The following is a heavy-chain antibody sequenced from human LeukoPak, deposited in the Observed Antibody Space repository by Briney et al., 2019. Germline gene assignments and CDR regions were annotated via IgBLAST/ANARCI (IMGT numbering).Heavy chain of an antibody. Sequence: GGSLRLSCAASGFTFNNYNMNWVRQAPGKGREWVSSITGNRDYIYYSDSVRGRFTISRDNAKNSLDLQMNSLRAEDTAVYYCASGGGTSSVSQIDYWGQGTLVTVSS. CDR1: GFTFNNYN. CDR3: ASGGGTSSVSQIDY. J-gene: IGHJ4*02. D-gene: IGHD6-6*01. V-gene: IGHV3-21*01. CDR2: ITGNRDYI.